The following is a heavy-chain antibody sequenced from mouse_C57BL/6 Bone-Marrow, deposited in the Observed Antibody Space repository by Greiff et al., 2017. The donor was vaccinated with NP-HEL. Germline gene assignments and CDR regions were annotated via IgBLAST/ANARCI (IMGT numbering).Heavy chain of an antibody. CDR2: IHPNSGST. J-gene: IGHJ4*01. Sequence: QVQLQQPGAELVKPGASVKLSCKASGYTFTSYWMHWVKQRPGHGLEWIGMIHPNSGSTNYNEKFKSKATLTVDKSSSTAYMQLSSLTSEDSAVYYCARAYYSNRSAMDYWGQGTSVTVSS. D-gene: IGHD2-5*01. V-gene: IGHV1-64*01. CDR3: ARAYYSNRSAMDY. CDR1: GYTFTSYW.